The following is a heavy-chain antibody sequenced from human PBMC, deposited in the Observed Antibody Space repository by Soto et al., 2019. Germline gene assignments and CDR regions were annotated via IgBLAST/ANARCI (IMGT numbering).Heavy chain of an antibody. CDR1: GGSLSRGGYY. D-gene: IGHD2-15*01. CDR3: ARTGGSNYGMDG. Sequence: SATLSLTCPVSGGSLSRGGYYWSWIRQHPGKGLEWIGYIYYSGSTYYNPSLKSRVTISVDTSKNQFSLKLSSVTAADTAVYYCARTGGSNYGMDGWGQGTTVTVSS. V-gene: IGHV4-31*03. CDR2: IYYSGST. J-gene: IGHJ6*02.